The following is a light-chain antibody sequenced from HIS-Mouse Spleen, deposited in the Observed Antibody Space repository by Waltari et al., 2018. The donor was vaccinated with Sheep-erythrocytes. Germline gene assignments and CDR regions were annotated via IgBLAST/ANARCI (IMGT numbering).Light chain of an antibody. CDR2: GNS. Sequence: QSVLTQPPSVSGAPGQRVTISCTGSSSNIGAGYDVHWYQQLPGTAPKLLIYGNSNRPSGVPDRFPGSQSGTSASLAITGLQAEDEADYYCQSYDSSLSGVFGGGTKLTVL. V-gene: IGLV1-40*01. J-gene: IGLJ2*01. CDR1: SSNIGAGYD. CDR3: QSYDSSLSGV.